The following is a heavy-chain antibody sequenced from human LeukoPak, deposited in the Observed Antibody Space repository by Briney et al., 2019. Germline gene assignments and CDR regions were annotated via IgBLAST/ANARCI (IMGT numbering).Heavy chain of an antibody. J-gene: IGHJ4*02. Sequence: GGSLRLSCAASGFTFSSYIMTWVRQAPGKGLEWVSSISGTSSYIYYADSVKGRFTISRDNAKNSLYLQMNSLRAEDTAVYYCARARGYSYGIFDYWGQGTLVTVSS. D-gene: IGHD5-18*01. V-gene: IGHV3-21*01. CDR3: ARARGYSYGIFDY. CDR2: ISGTSSYI. CDR1: GFTFSSYI.